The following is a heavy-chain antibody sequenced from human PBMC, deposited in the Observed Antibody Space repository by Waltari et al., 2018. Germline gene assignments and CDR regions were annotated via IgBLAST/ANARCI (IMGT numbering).Heavy chain of an antibody. CDR3: ATAGAYSPQGGRYYYDS. J-gene: IGHJ4*02. CDR1: GGSISSSSYY. V-gene: IGHV4-39*07. D-gene: IGHD2-21*01. Sequence: QLQLQESGPGLVKPSETLSLTCTVSGGSISSSSYYWGWIRQPPGKGLEWIGSIYYSGSTYSNPSLKSRVTISVDTSKNQFSLKLSSVTAEDTAVYYCATAGAYSPQGGRYYYDSWGQGTVVSVS. CDR2: IYYSGST.